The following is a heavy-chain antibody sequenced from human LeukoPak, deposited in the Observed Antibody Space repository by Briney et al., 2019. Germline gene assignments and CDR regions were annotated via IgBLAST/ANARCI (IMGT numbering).Heavy chain of an antibody. CDR3: AKARIVAAGTGAFDV. J-gene: IGHJ3*01. CDR1: GFTVSSYG. D-gene: IGHD6-13*01. Sequence: GGSLRLSCAASGFTVSSYGMTWVRLAPGKGLEWVSAFSATDGSAQYAESVKGRFTISRDNSKNSLYLQMNSLRDEDTAVYYCAKARIVAAGTGAFDVWGQGTMVTVSS. CDR2: FSATDGSA. V-gene: IGHV3-23*01.